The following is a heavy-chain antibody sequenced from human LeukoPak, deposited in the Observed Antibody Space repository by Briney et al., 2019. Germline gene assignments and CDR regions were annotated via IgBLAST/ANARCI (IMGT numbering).Heavy chain of an antibody. CDR1: EFPFSIYA. V-gene: IGHV3-23*01. Sequence: GGSLRLSCEVSEFPFSIYAIAWVRQAPGQGLEWVSAIDASGSDTYYTDSVKGRFTISRDNSKNTVYLQMNSLRAEDTAVYYCADYRKPQGLDYWGQGTLVTVSS. CDR3: ADYRKPQGLDY. D-gene: IGHD1-14*01. CDR2: IDASGSDT. J-gene: IGHJ4*02.